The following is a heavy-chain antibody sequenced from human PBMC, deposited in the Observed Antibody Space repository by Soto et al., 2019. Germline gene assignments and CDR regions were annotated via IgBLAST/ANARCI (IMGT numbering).Heavy chain of an antibody. CDR2: IIPRFGTT. J-gene: IGHJ4*02. CDR1: GDTFSRYT. D-gene: IGHD1-1*01. Sequence: QVQLVQSGAEVKKPGSSVRVSCKTSGDTFSRYTVNWVRQSPRQGLEWMGGIIPRFGTTNYAPTVQDRVTMTADESMNTVYIELSSLRSEDTALYYCARGRGLYNSGRSQLDYWGQGTLVTVSS. CDR3: ARGRGLYNSGRSQLDY. V-gene: IGHV1-69*01.